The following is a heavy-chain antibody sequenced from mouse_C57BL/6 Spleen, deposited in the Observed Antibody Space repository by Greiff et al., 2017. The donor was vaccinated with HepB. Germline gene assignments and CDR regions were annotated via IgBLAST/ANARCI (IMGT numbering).Heavy chain of an antibody. CDR3: ARSDYGSSPYAMDY. CDR2: IDPSDSYT. CDR1: GYTFTSYW. V-gene: IGHV1-50*01. D-gene: IGHD1-1*01. Sequence: VQLQQSGAELVKPGASVKLSCKASGYTFTSYWMQWVKQRPGQGLEWIGEIDPSDSYTNYNQKFKGKATLTVDTSSSTAYMPRSSLTSEDSAVYYCARSDYGSSPYAMDYWGQGTSVTVSS. J-gene: IGHJ4*01.